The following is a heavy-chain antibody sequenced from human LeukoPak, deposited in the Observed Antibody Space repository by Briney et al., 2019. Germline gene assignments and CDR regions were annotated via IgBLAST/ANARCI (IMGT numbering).Heavy chain of an antibody. V-gene: IGHV4-39*01. CDR1: GGSISSSSYY. D-gene: IGHD3-22*01. CDR2: IYYSGST. J-gene: IGHJ4*02. CDR3: ARGLDVLGYYYDSSGYYYFDY. Sequence: PSETLSLTCTVSGGSISSSSYYWGWIRQPPGKGLEWIGSIYYSGSTYYNPSLKSRVTISVDTSKNQFSLKLSSVTAADTAVYYCARGLDVLGYYYDSSGYYYFDYWGQGTLVTVSS.